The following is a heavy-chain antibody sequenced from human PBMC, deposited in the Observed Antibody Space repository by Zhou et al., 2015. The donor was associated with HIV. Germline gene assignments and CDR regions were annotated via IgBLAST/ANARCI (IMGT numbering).Heavy chain of an antibody. J-gene: IGHJ6*02. Sequence: QVQLVQSGAEVKKPGSSVKVSCKASGGTFSSYAISWVRQAPGQGLEWMGGIIPIFGTANYAQKFQGRVTITADESTSTAYMELSSLRSEDTAVYYCASSEGYQLLYSLPMSRNYYYYGMDVWGQGTTVTVSS. CDR1: GGTFSSYA. D-gene: IGHD2-2*02. CDR2: IIPIFGTA. V-gene: IGHV1-69*01. CDR3: ASSEGYQLLYSLPMSRNYYYYGMDV.